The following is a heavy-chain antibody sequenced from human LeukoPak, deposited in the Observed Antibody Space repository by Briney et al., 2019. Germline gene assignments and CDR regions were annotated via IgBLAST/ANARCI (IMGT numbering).Heavy chain of an antibody. Sequence: GESLKISCKGSGYSFTSYWIGWVRQMPGKGLEWMGIIYPGDSDTRYSPSFQGQVTISADKSISTAYLQWSSLKASDTAMYYCARLLRHYIYSSGSSGEWLGAFDIWGQGTMVTVSS. CDR2: IYPGDSDT. D-gene: IGHD6-19*01. CDR1: GYSFTSYW. J-gene: IGHJ3*02. V-gene: IGHV5-51*01. CDR3: ARLLRHYIYSSGSSGEWLGAFDI.